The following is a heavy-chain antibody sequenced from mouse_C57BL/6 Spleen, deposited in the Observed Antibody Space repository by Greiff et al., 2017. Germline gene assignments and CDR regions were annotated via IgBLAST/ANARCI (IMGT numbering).Heavy chain of an antibody. D-gene: IGHD2-4*01. J-gene: IGHJ2*01. CDR3: ARSGYDFFDY. V-gene: IGHV7-3*01. Sequence: EVHLVESGGGLVQPGGSLSLSCAASGFTFTDYYMSWVRQPPGKALEWLGFIRNKANGYTTEYSASVKGRFTISRDNSQSILYLQMNALRAEDSATYYCARSGYDFFDYWGQGTTRTVSS. CDR2: IRNKANGYTT. CDR1: GFTFTDYY.